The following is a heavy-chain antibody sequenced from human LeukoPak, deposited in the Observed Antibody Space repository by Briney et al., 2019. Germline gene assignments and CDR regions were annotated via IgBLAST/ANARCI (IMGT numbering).Heavy chain of an antibody. CDR3: ARVHIAAAGYYFDY. V-gene: IGHV4-59*08. Sequence: PSETLSLTCTVSGGSISSYYWSWIRQPPGKGLEWIGYIYYSGSTNYNPSLKSRVTISVDTSKNQFSLKLSSVTAADTAVYYCARVHIAAAGYYFDYWGQGTLVTVSS. J-gene: IGHJ4*02. D-gene: IGHD6-13*01. CDR2: IYYSGST. CDR1: GGSISSYY.